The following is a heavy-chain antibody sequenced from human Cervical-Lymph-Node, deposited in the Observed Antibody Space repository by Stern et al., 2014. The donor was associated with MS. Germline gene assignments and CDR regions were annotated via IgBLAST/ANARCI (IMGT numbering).Heavy chain of an antibody. CDR2: MNTNSGNT. J-gene: IGHJ4*02. Sequence: VQLEESGAEVKKPGASVKVSCKASGYTFTSYDINWVRQATGQGLEWMGWMNTNSGNTGYAQKFQGRVTMTRNTSISTAYMELSSRRSEDTAVYYCARGITMIVVAPGYWGQGTLVTVPS. D-gene: IGHD3-22*01. V-gene: IGHV1-8*01. CDR1: GYTFTSYD. CDR3: ARGITMIVVAPGY.